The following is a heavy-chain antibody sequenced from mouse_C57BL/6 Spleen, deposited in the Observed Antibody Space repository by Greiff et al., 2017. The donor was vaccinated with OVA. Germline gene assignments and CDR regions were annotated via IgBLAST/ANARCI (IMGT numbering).Heavy chain of an antibody. J-gene: IGHJ1*03. CDR1: GYTFTSYW. D-gene: IGHD2-5*01. V-gene: IGHV1-72*01. Sequence: QVQLKESGAELVKPGASVKLSCKASGYTFTSYWMHWVKQRPGRGLEWIGRIDPNSGGTKYNEKFKSKATLTVDKPSSTAYMQLSSLTSEDSAVYYCARMDSNFSYWYFDVSGTGTTVTVSS. CDR3: ARMDSNFSYWYFDV. CDR2: IDPNSGGT.